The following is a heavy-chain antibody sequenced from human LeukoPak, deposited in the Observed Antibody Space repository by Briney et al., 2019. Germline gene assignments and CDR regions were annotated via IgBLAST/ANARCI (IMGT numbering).Heavy chain of an antibody. CDR2: ISSSGTYV. CDR3: ARGRTDFWGGHYPQGFDI. D-gene: IGHD3-3*01. J-gene: IGHJ3*02. Sequence: PGGSLRLSCAASGFSFSYYSMNWVRQAPGKGLEWVSSISSSGTYVYYADSLKGRFTISRDNAKNSLFLQMNSLRAEDTAAYYCARGRTDFWGGHYPQGFDIWGQGTMVTVSS. V-gene: IGHV3-21*01. CDR1: GFSFSYYS.